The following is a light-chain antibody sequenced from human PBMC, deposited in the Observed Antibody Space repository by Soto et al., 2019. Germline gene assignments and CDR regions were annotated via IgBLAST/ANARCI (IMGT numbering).Light chain of an antibody. Sequence: EIVLTQSPATLSLSPGERVTLSCRASQSVSSYFAWYQQKPGQAPRLLIYDASNRATGIPARFSGSWSGTVFTLTISSLEPEDFAVYYCQQRSNGPLTFGQGTRLEIK. CDR1: QSVSSY. CDR2: DAS. V-gene: IGKV3-11*01. J-gene: IGKJ5*01. CDR3: QQRSNGPLT.